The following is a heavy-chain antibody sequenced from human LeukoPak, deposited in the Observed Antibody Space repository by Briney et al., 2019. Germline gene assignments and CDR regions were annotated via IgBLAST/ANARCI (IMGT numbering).Heavy chain of an antibody. CDR3: ARGEAVDYYFDY. J-gene: IGHJ4*02. CDR1: GGPFSGYY. CDR2: INHSGST. D-gene: IGHD6-19*01. Sequence: PSETLSLTCAVYGGPFSGYYWSWIRQPPGKGLEWIGEINHSGSTNYNPSLKGRVTISVDTSKNQFSLKLSSVTAADTAVYYCARGEAVDYYFDYWGQGTLVTVSS. V-gene: IGHV4-34*01.